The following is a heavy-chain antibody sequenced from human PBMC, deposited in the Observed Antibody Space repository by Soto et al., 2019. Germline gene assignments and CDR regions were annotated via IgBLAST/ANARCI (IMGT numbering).Heavy chain of an antibody. CDR2: IYPGDSDT. CDR1: GYSFTSYW. D-gene: IGHD6-13*01. V-gene: IGHV5-51*01. J-gene: IGHJ6*02. Sequence: LGESLKISCKGSGYSFTSYWIGWVRQMPGKGLEWMGIIYPGDSDTRYSPSFQGQVTISADKSISTAYLQWSSLKASDTAMYYCARGAAAAGTSYYYGMDVWGQGTTVT. CDR3: ARGAAAAGTSYYYGMDV.